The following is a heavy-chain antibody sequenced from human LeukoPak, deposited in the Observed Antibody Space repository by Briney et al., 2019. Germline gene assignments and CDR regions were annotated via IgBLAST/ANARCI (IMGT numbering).Heavy chain of an antibody. D-gene: IGHD3-3*01. CDR3: ARSLGNDFWSGPRWFDP. CDR2: ISAYNGNT. CDR1: GYTFTNYG. Sequence: ASVKVSCKASGYTFTNYGISWVRQAPGQGLEWMGWISAYNGNTKYAQELQGRVTMTTDTSTSTAYMELRSLRSDDTAVYYCARSLGNDFWSGPRWFDPWGQGTLVTASS. J-gene: IGHJ5*02. V-gene: IGHV1-18*01.